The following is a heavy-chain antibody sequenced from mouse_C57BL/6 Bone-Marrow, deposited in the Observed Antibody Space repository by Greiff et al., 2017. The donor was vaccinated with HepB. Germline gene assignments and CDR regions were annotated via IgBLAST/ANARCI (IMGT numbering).Heavy chain of an antibody. CDR2: LSYDGSN. J-gene: IGHJ1*03. D-gene: IGHD5-1-1*01. Sequence: EVKLMESGPGLVKPSQSLSLTCSVTGYSITSGYYWNWNRQIPGNKLEWRVYLSYDGSNNYNPSLKNRITITRDTSKNQFFLKLNSVTTEDTATYYCAREYRYFDVWGTGTTVTVSS. CDR3: AREYRYFDV. V-gene: IGHV3-6*01. CDR1: GYSITSGYY.